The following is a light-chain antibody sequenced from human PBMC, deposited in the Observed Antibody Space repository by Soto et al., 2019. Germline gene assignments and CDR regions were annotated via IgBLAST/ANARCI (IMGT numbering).Light chain of an antibody. CDR3: SSYAGSNNLVV. CDR1: SSDVGGYNY. J-gene: IGLJ2*01. Sequence: QSALTQPPSASGSPGQSVTISCTGTSSDVGGYNYVSWYQQHPGKAPKLMIYEVSKRPSGVPDRFSGSKSGNTASLTVSGLQAEDAAYYYCSSYAGSNNLVVFGGGTKLTVL. CDR2: EVS. V-gene: IGLV2-8*01.